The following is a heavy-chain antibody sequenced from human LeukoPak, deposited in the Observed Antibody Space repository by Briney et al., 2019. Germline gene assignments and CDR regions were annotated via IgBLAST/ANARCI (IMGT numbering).Heavy chain of an antibody. V-gene: IGHV4-59*08. D-gene: IGHD3-3*01. Sequence: PSETLSLTCTVSGGSINTYYWSWIRQPPGKGLEWIAYIYYSGNTNYNPSLKSRVTISVDTSKNQFSLKLSSVTAADTAVYYCARRITIFGVAPPGSWFDPWGQGTLVTVSS. CDR3: ARRITIFGVAPPGSWFDP. CDR1: GGSINTYY. J-gene: IGHJ5*02. CDR2: IYYSGNT.